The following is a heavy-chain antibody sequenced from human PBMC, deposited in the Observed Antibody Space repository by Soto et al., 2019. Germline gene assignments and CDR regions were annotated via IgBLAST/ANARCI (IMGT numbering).Heavy chain of an antibody. CDR1: GGSFSGYY. J-gene: IGHJ6*02. V-gene: IGHV4-34*01. D-gene: IGHD1-7*01. Sequence: SETLSLTCAVYGGSFSGYYWSWIRQPPGKGLEWIGEINHSGSTNYNPSLKSRVTISVDTSKNQFSLKLSSVTAADTAVYYCARGILELRYYYGMDVWGQGTTVTVSS. CDR2: INHSGST. CDR3: ARGILELRYYYGMDV.